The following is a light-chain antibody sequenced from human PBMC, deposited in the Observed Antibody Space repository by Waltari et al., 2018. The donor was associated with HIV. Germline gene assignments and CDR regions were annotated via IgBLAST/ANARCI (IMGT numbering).Light chain of an antibody. CDR3: ATWGDTLSGHVV. Sequence: QSVLTQPPSASGTPGQRITISCSGSSSNIGSNYVYWYQQLPGTAPKLLIYRNNQRPSGVPDRFSGSKSGTSASLAISGLRSEDEADYYCATWGDTLSGHVVFGGGTKLNVL. CDR2: RNN. J-gene: IGLJ2*01. V-gene: IGLV1-47*01. CDR1: SSNIGSNY.